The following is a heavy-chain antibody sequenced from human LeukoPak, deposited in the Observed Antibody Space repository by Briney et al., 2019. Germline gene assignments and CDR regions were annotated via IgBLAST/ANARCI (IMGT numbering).Heavy chain of an antibody. CDR1: GDSMRSYY. V-gene: IGHV4-59*08. CDR2: IYYSGST. J-gene: IGHJ4*02. Sequence: PSETLSLTCTVSGDSMRSYYWSCIRQPPGKGLEWIGYIYYSGSTNYNPSLKSRVTISVDTSKNQFSLKLSSVTAADTAVYYCARGEYDSSGYYEDYWGQGTLVTVSS. D-gene: IGHD3-22*01. CDR3: ARGEYDSSGYYEDY.